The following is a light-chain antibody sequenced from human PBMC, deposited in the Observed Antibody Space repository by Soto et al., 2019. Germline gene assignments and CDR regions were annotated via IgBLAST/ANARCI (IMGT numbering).Light chain of an antibody. J-gene: IGKJ2*01. CDR3: QQYNNWPLHT. V-gene: IGKV3-15*01. CDR1: HSVSSN. Sequence: TVMTQSPATLSVSPGERATLSCRASHSVSSNLAWYQQKPGQAPRLVIYGASTRATGIPARFSGSGSGTEFTLTISSLQSEDFAVYYCQQYNNWPLHTFGQGTKLQIK. CDR2: GAS.